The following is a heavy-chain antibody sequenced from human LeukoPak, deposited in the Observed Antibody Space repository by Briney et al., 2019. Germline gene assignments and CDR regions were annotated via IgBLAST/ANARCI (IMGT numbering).Heavy chain of an antibody. D-gene: IGHD3-10*01. J-gene: IGHJ4*02. Sequence: ASVKVSCKASGYTFTSYDINWVRQATGQGLEWMGWMNPNSGNTGYAQKFQGRVTMTRDTSISTAYMELSRLRSDDTAVYYCARDSPTYYYGSGSNDYWGQGTLVTVSS. V-gene: IGHV1-8*01. CDR3: ARDSPTYYYGSGSNDY. CDR1: GYTFTSYD. CDR2: MNPNSGNT.